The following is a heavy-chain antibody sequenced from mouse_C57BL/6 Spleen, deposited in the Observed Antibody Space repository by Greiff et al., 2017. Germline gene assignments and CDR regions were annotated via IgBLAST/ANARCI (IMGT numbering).Heavy chain of an antibody. J-gene: IGHJ3*01. D-gene: IGHD3-2*02. V-gene: IGHV1-42*01. CDR2: INPSTGGT. Sequence: EVQLQQSGPELVKPGASVKISCKASGYSFTGYYMNWVKQSPEKSLEWIGEINPSTGGTTYNQKFKAKATLTVDKSSSTAYMQLKSLTSEDSAVYYCARGGIDSSGPWFAYWGQGTLVTVSA. CDR3: ARGGIDSSGPWFAY. CDR1: GYSFTGYY.